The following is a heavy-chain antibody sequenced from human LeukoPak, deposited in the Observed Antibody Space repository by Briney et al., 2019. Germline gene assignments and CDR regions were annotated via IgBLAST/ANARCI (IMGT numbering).Heavy chain of an antibody. J-gene: IGHJ4*02. Sequence: GGSLRLPCAASGFTVSSNYMSWIRQAPGKGLEWVSVIYSIGSTFYADSVKGRFTISRDNSKNTLYLQMNSLRAEDTAVYYCVNSVMLRGIIRPYWGQGTLVTVSS. D-gene: IGHD3-10*01. CDR3: VNSVMLRGIIRPY. V-gene: IGHV3-66*01. CDR2: IYSIGST. CDR1: GFTVSSNY.